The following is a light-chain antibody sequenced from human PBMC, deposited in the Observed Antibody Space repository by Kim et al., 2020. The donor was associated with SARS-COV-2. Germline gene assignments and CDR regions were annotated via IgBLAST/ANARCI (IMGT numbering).Light chain of an antibody. V-gene: IGLV3-19*01. CDR1: SLRTYY. CDR3: NSRDNSGDHVV. CDR2: GKN. J-gene: IGLJ2*01. Sequence: SSELTQDPAVSVALGQTVRITCQGDSLRTYYASWYQQKPGQAPILIIYGKNNRPSGIPDRFSGSSSGNTASLTVTGAQAVDEADYYCNSRDNSGDHVVCG.